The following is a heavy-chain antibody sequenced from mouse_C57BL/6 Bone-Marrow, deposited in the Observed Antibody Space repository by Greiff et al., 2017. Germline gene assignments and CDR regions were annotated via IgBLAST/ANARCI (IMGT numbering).Heavy chain of an antibody. CDR1: GFTFSSYG. CDR3: AGGFAY. Sequence: EVQGVESGGDLVKPGGSLKLSCAASGFTFSSYGMSWVRQTPDKRLEWVATISSGGSYTYYPDSVKGRFTISRDNAKNTLYLQMSSLKSEDTAMYYCAGGFAYWGQGTLVTVSA. J-gene: IGHJ3*01. CDR2: ISSGGSYT. V-gene: IGHV5-6*01.